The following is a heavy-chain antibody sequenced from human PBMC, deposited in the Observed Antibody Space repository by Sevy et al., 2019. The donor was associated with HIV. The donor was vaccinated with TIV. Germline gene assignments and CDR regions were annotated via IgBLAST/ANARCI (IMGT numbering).Heavy chain of an antibody. CDR2: ISRSGGSI. J-gene: IGHJ6*02. D-gene: IGHD2-2*01. CDR3: AKVDVVVPVADYGLDV. Sequence: GGSLRLSCAASGFTFSNYAMSWVRQAPGKGLEWVSSISRSGGSIHYADPVKGRFTISRDNSKNTLYLQMNSLRAEETAVYYCAKVDVVVPVADYGLDVWGQGTTVTVSS. V-gene: IGHV3-23*01. CDR1: GFTFSNYA.